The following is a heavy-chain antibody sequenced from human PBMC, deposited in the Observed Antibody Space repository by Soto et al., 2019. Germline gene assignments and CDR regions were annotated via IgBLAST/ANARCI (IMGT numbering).Heavy chain of an antibody. Sequence: GESLKISCKGSGYTFTDYWIGWVRQLPGKGLEWMGIIYPGDSDTRYSPSFQGQVTISADKSISTAYLQWSSLKASDTAMYYCASLTRGDGYNSQFDPWGQGTLVTVSS. CDR2: IYPGDSDT. CDR1: GYTFTDYW. V-gene: IGHV5-51*01. D-gene: IGHD5-12*01. J-gene: IGHJ5*02. CDR3: ASLTRGDGYNSQFDP.